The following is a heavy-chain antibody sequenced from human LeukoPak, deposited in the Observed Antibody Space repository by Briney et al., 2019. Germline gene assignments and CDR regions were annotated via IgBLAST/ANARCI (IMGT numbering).Heavy chain of an antibody. J-gene: IGHJ6*02. CDR3: ARAADITMIRGIIKKNYYYGMDV. Sequence: SQTLSLTCAISGDSVSSNSAAWNWIRQSPSRGLEWLGRTYYRSEWYTDYAESVKSRITINPDTSKNQFSLQLNSVTPEDTAVYYCARAADITMIRGIIKKNYYYGMDVWGQGTTVTVSS. CDR2: TYYRSEWYT. V-gene: IGHV6-1*01. CDR1: GDSVSSNSAA. D-gene: IGHD3-10*01.